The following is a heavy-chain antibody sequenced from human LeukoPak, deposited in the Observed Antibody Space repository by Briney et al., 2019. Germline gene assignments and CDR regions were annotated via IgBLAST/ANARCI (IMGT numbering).Heavy chain of an antibody. J-gene: IGHJ4*02. CDR3: ARDRYSSGWPDY. CDR1: GFTFSSYG. Sequence: GGSLRLSCAASGFTFSSYGMHWVRQAPGKGLEWVTVIWYDGSNKYYADSVKGRFTISRDNSKNTLYLQMNSLRAEDTAVYYCARDRYSSGWPDYWGQGTLVTVSS. D-gene: IGHD6-19*01. V-gene: IGHV3-33*01. CDR2: IWYDGSNK.